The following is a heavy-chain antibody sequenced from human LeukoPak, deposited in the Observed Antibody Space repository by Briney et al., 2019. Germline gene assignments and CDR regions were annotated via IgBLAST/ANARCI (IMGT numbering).Heavy chain of an antibody. CDR3: ARSSDSGSGSYYTPFDY. Sequence: SETLSLTCTVSGGSISSSSYYWGWIRQPPGKGLEWIGSIYYSGSTYYTPSLKSRVTISVDTSKNQFSLKLSSVTAADTAVYYCARSSDSGSGSYYTPFDYWGQGTLVTVSS. CDR1: GGSISSSSYY. D-gene: IGHD3-10*01. J-gene: IGHJ4*02. CDR2: IYYSGST. V-gene: IGHV4-39*01.